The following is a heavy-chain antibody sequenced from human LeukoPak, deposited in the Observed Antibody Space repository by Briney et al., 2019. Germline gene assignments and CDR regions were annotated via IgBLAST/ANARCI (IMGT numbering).Heavy chain of an antibody. Sequence: SETLSLTCTVSVGSISSYYWSGVRQPPRKGLEWMGYIYYSGSTNYNPSLKSRVTISVDTSKNQYSVKLSSVTAADTSVYYCASHATDMVYFDHWGQGPLVSVSS. CDR3: ASHATDMVYFDH. V-gene: IGHV4-59*08. CDR1: VGSISSYY. D-gene: IGHD5-18*01. CDR2: IYYSGST. J-gene: IGHJ4*02.